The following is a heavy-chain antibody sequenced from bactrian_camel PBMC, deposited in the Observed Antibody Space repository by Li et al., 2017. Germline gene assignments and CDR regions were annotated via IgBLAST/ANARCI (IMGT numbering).Heavy chain of an antibody. J-gene: IGHJ6*01. V-gene: IGHV3S40*01. D-gene: IGHD7*01. CDR1: GFTFSSYH. CDR3: AWSRSRWCVTWHQEHDIGY. Sequence: VQLVESGGGLVQPGGSLRLSCAASGFTFSSYHMSWVRQAPGKGLEWVSTINSGGGSTFYAETVKGRFTISRDNAKNTLYLQLNSLKPEDTALYYCAWSRSRWCVTWHQEHDIGYWGQGTQVTVS. CDR2: INSGGGST.